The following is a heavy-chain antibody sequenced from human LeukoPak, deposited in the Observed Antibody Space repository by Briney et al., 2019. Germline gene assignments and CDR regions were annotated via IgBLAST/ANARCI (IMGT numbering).Heavy chain of an antibody. CDR3: ARDRDVDYGNDGFDI. V-gene: IGHV3-48*03. Sequence: GGSLRLSCAATGFSFSTYEFHWVRHAPGKGLEWVSYISASGQTIYYADSVRGRFTISRDNAKNSLYLQMNSLGAEDTAVYHCARDRDVDYGNDGFDIWGQGTTVTVSS. CDR2: ISASGQTI. D-gene: IGHD4/OR15-4a*01. CDR1: GFSFSTYE. J-gene: IGHJ3*02.